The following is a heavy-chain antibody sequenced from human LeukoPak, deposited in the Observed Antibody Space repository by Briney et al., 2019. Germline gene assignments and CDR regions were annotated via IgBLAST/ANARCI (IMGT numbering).Heavy chain of an antibody. CDR2: ISGSGGST. CDR1: GFNFSGYA. CDR3: AKGQTTVMAFDI. V-gene: IGHV3-23*01. J-gene: IGHJ3*02. D-gene: IGHD4-17*01. Sequence: GGSLRLSCAASGFNFSGYAMSWVRQAPGKGLEWVSAISGSGGSTYYADSVKGRFTISRDNSKNTLYLQVNSLRAEDTAVYYCAKGQTTVMAFDIWGQGTMVTVSS.